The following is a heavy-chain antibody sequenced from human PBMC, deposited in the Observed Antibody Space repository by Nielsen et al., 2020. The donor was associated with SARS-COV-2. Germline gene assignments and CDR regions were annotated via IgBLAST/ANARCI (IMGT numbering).Heavy chain of an antibody. J-gene: IGHJ6*02. CDR1: GYTLTELS. CDR3: ARGRRFLNVRRAYGMDV. V-gene: IGHV1-24*01. CDR2: FDPEDGET. D-gene: IGHD3-3*01. Sequence: ASVKVSCKVSGYTLTELSMHWVRQASGKGLEWMGGFDPEDGETIYAQKFQGRVTMTRNTSISTAYMELSSLRSEDTAVYYCARGRRFLNVRRAYGMDVWGQGTTVTVSS.